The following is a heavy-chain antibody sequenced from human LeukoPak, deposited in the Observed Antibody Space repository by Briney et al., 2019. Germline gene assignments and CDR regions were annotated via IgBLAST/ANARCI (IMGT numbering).Heavy chain of an antibody. D-gene: IGHD5-18*01. J-gene: IGHJ4*02. CDR3: ARGPVDTAMDYYFDY. CDR2: IGTAGDT. Sequence: GGSLRLSCAASGFTFSSYAMSWVRQAPGKGLEWVSAIGTAGDTYYPGSVKGRFTISRENAKNSLYLQMNSLRAGDTAVYYCARGPVDTAMDYYFDYWGQGTLVTVSS. CDR1: GFTFSSYA. V-gene: IGHV3-13*01.